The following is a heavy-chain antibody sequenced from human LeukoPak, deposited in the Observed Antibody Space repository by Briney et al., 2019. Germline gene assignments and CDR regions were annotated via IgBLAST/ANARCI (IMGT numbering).Heavy chain of an antibody. D-gene: IGHD5-18*01. Sequence: ASVKVSCKASGYTFTSYDINWVRQATGQGLEWMGWMNPNSGNTGYAQKFQGRVTMTRNTSISTAYMELSSLRSEDTAVYYCAKRGHSYGDFDYWGQGTLVTVSS. J-gene: IGHJ4*02. CDR1: GYTFTSYD. V-gene: IGHV1-8*01. CDR2: MNPNSGNT. CDR3: AKRGHSYGDFDY.